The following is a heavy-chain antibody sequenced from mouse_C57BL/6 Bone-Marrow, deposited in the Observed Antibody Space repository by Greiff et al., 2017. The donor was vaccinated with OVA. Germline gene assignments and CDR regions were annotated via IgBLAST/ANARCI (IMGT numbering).Heavy chain of an antibody. D-gene: IGHD2-2*01. CDR3: ARSATMVTTDY. CDR1: GYTFTDYY. Sequence: EVQLQQSGPELVKPGASVKISCKASGYTFTDYYMNWVKQSHGKSLEWIGDINPNNGGTSYNQKFKGKATLTVDKSSSTAYMELRSLTSEDSAVYYCARSATMVTTDYWGQGTSVTVSS. CDR2: INPNNGGT. V-gene: IGHV1-26*01. J-gene: IGHJ4*01.